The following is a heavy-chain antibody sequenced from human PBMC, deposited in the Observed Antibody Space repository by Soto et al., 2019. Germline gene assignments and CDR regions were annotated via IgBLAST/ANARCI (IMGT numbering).Heavy chain of an antibody. Sequence: QLQLQESGPGLVKPSETLSLTCTVSGGSISSSSYYWGWIRQPPGKGLEWIGSIYYSGSTYYNPSLKSRVTISVDTSKNQFSLKLSSVTAADTAVYYCARKRRPYLYSSGERDYWGQGTLVTVSS. V-gene: IGHV4-39*01. D-gene: IGHD6-19*01. J-gene: IGHJ4*02. CDR2: IYYSGST. CDR3: ARKRRPYLYSSGERDY. CDR1: GGSISSSSYY.